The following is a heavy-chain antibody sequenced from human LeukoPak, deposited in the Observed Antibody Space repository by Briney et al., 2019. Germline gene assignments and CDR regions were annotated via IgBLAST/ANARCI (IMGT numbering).Heavy chain of an antibody. CDR3: ARDPYRDNLFDP. D-gene: IGHD1-26*01. J-gene: IGHJ5*02. Sequence: SETLSLTCTVSGGSISGSYWSWIRQPPGKGLEWIGSFYYSGNTNYNPSLKSRVTISVDTSKNQFSLNLSSVTAADTAVYYCARDPYRDNLFDPWGQGTLVTVSS. CDR1: GGSISGSY. CDR2: FYYSGNT. V-gene: IGHV4-59*01.